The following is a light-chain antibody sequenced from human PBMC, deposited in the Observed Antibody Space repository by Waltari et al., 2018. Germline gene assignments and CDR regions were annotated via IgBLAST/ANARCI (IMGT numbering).Light chain of an antibody. V-gene: IGKV1-39*01. CDR2: AAS. J-gene: IGKJ4*01. CDR3: QQCYSTPLT. Sequence: EIQLTQSPSYLSASVGDRVTITCRASQSISNYLNWYQQKPGKAPKVVISAASSLQSGVPSRFSGSGSGTAFTLTISSLQPEDFATYYCQQCYSTPLTFGGGTKVE. CDR1: QSISNY.